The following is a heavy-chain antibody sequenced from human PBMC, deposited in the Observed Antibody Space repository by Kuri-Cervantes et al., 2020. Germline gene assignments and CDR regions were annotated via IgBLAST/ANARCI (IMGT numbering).Heavy chain of an antibody. J-gene: IGHJ4*02. D-gene: IGHD2-2*01. CDR1: GFNLITYS. Sequence: SCVASGFNLITYSMSWVRQAPGKGLEWVGRIKSKTDGGTTDYAAPVKGRFTISRDDSKNTLYLQMNSLKTEDTAVYYCTARVPSTYYFDYWGQGTLVTVSS. V-gene: IGHV3-15*01. CDR2: IKSKTDGGTT. CDR3: TARVPSTYYFDY.